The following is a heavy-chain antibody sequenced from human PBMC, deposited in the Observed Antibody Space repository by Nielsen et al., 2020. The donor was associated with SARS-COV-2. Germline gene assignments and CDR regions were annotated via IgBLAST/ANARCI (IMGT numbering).Heavy chain of an antibody. Sequence: SETLSLTCTVSGGAISSYYWTWIRQPPEKGLEWIAYIYDSGNTNYNPSPKSRVTISVDKNNNRFSLRLNYVTAADTAIYFCARELSDCNESPCHRLGFDPWGQGTLVTVSS. CDR3: ARELSDCNESPCHRLGFDP. V-gene: IGHV4-59*12. J-gene: IGHJ5*02. CDR1: GGAISSYY. D-gene: IGHD2/OR15-2a*01. CDR2: IYDSGNT.